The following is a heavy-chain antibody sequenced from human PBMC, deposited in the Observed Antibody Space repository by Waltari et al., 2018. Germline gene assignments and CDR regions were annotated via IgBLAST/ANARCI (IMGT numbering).Heavy chain of an antibody. Sequence: QVQLQESGPGLVKPSQTLSLTCTVSGGSISSGSYYWSWIRQPAGKGLEWIGRIYTSGSTNYNPSLKSRVTISVDTSKNQFSLKLSSVTAADTAVYYCARGRGSGSYCAFDIWGQGTMVTVSS. CDR1: GGSISSGSYY. CDR3: ARGRGSGSYCAFDI. J-gene: IGHJ3*02. CDR2: IYTSGST. V-gene: IGHV4-61*02. D-gene: IGHD3-10*01.